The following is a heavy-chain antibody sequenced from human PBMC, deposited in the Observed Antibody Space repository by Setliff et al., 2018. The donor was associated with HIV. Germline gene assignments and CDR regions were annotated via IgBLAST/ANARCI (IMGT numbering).Heavy chain of an antibody. V-gene: IGHV3-11*04. CDR1: GFTLSYYS. J-gene: IGHJ3*01. D-gene: IGHD4-17*01. Sequence: GGSLRLSCAASGFTLSYYSMNWVRQAPGKGLEWISYISTSGSTIYYADSVKGRFTISRDNAKNTLYLQMNTLRVEDTAVYYCATVFEVWGQGTMVTVSS. CDR3: ATVFEV. CDR2: ISTSGSTI.